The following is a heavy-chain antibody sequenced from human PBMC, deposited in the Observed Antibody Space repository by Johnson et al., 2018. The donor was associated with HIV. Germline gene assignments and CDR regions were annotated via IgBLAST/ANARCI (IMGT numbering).Heavy chain of an antibody. Sequence: QLVESGGGLVQPGGSLRLSCAASGFTFSSYDMHWVRQATGKGLEWVSAIGTAGDTYYPGSVKGRFTISRENAKNSLYLQMNSLRAGDTAVYYCARVGTTVDAFDIWGQGTVVTVSS. CDR2: IGTAGDT. CDR3: ARVGTTVDAFDI. CDR1: GFTFSSYD. V-gene: IGHV3-13*01. J-gene: IGHJ3*02. D-gene: IGHD4-17*01.